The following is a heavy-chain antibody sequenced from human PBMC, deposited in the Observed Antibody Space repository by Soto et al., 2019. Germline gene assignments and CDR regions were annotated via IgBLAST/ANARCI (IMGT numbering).Heavy chain of an antibody. J-gene: IGHJ4*02. CDR2: IIPIFGTA. Sequence: GASVMVSCKASGGTFSSYAISWVRQAPGQGLEWMGGIIPIFGTANYAQKFQGRVTITADKSTSTAYMELSSLRSEDTAVYYCARDSGYDYYFDYWGQGTMVTVYS. CDR3: ARDSGYDYYFDY. CDR1: GGTFSSYA. V-gene: IGHV1-69*06. D-gene: IGHD5-12*01.